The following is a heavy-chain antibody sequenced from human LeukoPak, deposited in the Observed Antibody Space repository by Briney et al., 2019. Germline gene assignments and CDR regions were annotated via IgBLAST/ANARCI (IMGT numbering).Heavy chain of an antibody. CDR2: INHSGST. D-gene: IGHD6-19*01. CDR1: GGSFSGYY. J-gene: IGHJ6*02. CDR3: ARHLVEQWLFAYYYYGMDV. Sequence: SETLSLTCAVYGGSFSGYYWSWIRQPPGKGLEWIGEINHSGSTNYNPSLKSRVTISVDTSKNQFSLKLSSVTAADTAVYYCARHLVEQWLFAYYYYGMDVWGQGTTVTVSS. V-gene: IGHV4-34*01.